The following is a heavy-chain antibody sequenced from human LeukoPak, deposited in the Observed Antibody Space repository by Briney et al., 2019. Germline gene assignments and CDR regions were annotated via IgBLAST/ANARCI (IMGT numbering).Heavy chain of an antibody. CDR2: IIPIFGTA. J-gene: IGHJ4*02. D-gene: IGHD2-2*01. CDR1: GGTFSSYA. V-gene: IGHV1-69*13. CDR3: ARRKVVPAAGVYFDY. Sequence: SVKVSCKASGGTFSSYAISWVRQAPGQGLEWMGGIIPIFGTANYAQKFQGRVTITADESTSTAYMELSSLRSEDTAVYYCARRKVVPAAGVYFDYWGQGTLVTVSS.